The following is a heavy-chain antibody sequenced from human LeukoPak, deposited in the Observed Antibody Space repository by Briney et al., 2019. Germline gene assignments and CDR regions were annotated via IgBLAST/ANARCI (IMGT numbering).Heavy chain of an antibody. D-gene: IGHD3-9*01. CDR2: IKQVGSEK. V-gene: IGHV3-7*03. CDR3: ARDGTDILTGYYFGMDV. CDR1: GFTFSSYW. J-gene: IGHJ6*04. Sequence: GGSLRLSCAASGFTFSSYWMSWVRQAPGKGLEWVAKIKQVGSEKYYVDSVKGRCNISRDNAKNSMYLQMNSLRAEDTAVYFCARDGTDILTGYYFGMDVWGKGTTVTVSS.